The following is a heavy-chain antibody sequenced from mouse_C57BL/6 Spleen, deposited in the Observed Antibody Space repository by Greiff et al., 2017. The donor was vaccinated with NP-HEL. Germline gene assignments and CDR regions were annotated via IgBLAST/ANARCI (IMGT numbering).Heavy chain of an antibody. CDR3: AREEDGYYVDY. V-gene: IGHV1-69*01. CDR2: IDPSDSYT. J-gene: IGHJ2*01. D-gene: IGHD2-3*01. Sequence: QVQLQQPGAELVMPGASVKLSCKASGYTFTSYWMHWVKQRPGQGLEWIGEIDPSDSYTNYNQKFKGKSTLTVDKSSSTAYMQLSSLTSEDSAVYYCAREEDGYYVDYWGQGTTLTVSS. CDR1: GYTFTSYW.